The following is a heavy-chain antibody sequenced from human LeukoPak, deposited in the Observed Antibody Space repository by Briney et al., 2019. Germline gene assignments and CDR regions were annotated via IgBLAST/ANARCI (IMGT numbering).Heavy chain of an antibody. D-gene: IGHD4-23*01. J-gene: IGHJ4*02. V-gene: IGHV1-69*04. Sequence: GSSVTVSCQASGGTFSSYAISWVRQAPGRGLEWVGRIIPILGIANYAQQFQGRVTITADKSTSTAYMELSSLRSEDTAVYYCARDLPSPVVMDYWGQGTLVTVSS. CDR2: IIPILGIA. CDR1: GGTFSSYA. CDR3: ARDLPSPVVMDY.